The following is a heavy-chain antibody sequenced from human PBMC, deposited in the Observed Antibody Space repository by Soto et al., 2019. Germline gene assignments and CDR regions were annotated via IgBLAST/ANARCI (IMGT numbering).Heavy chain of an antibody. D-gene: IGHD6-13*01. Sequence: QVQLVESGGGVVQPGRSLRLSCAASGFTFSSYGMHWVRQAPGKGLEWVAVISYDGSNKYYADSVKGRFTISRDNYKNTLYLQMNSLRAEDTAVYYCAKGHHIAAAGTPYNWFDPWGQGTLVTVSS. CDR1: GFTFSSYG. CDR2: ISYDGSNK. CDR3: AKGHHIAAAGTPYNWFDP. V-gene: IGHV3-30*18. J-gene: IGHJ5*02.